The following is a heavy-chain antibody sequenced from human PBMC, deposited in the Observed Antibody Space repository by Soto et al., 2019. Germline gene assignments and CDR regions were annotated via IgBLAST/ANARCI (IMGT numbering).Heavy chain of an antibody. D-gene: IGHD3-10*01. CDR2: ISWNSGSI. V-gene: IGHV3-9*01. CDR1: GFTFDDYA. Sequence: GGSLRLSCAASGFTFDDYAMHWVRQAPGKGLEWVSGISWNSGSIGYADSVKGRFTISRDNAKNSLYLQMNSLRAEDTALYYCAKDRALYGSGSFDYWGQGTLVTVSS. J-gene: IGHJ4*02. CDR3: AKDRALYGSGSFDY.